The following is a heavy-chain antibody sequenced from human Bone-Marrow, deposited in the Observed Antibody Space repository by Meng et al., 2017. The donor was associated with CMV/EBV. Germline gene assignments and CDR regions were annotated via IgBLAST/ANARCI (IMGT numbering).Heavy chain of an antibody. D-gene: IGHD3-3*01. CDR3: ARGFSLEWLPIRMGYYYYGMDV. CDR1: GGTFSSYA. CDR2: IIPIFGTA. J-gene: IGHJ6*02. Sequence: SVKVSCKASGGTFSSYAISWVRQAPGQGLEWIGGIIPIFGTANYAQKFQGRVTITTDESTSTAYMELSSLRSEDTAVYYCARGFSLEWLPIRMGYYYYGMDVWGQGTTVTVSS. V-gene: IGHV1-69*05.